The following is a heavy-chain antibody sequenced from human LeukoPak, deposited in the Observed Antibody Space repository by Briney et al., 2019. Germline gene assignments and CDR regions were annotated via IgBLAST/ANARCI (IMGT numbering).Heavy chain of an antibody. D-gene: IGHD3-22*01. Sequence: SETLSLTCAVYGGSFSGYYWSWIRQPPGKGLEWIGEINHSGSTNYNPSLKSRVTMSVDTSKNQFSLKLSSVTAADTAVYYCARGFSSGYYYYFDYWGQGTLVTVSS. V-gene: IGHV4-34*01. CDR1: GGSFSGYY. CDR2: INHSGST. J-gene: IGHJ4*02. CDR3: ARGFSSGYYYYFDY.